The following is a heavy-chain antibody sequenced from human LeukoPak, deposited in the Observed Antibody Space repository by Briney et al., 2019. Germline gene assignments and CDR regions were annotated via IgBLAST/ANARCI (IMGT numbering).Heavy chain of an antibody. CDR2: VHSSGRVI. CDR1: GYTFTSDY. CDR3: AGSSHQRNWFDP. J-gene: IGHJ5*02. V-gene: IGHV1-46*01. D-gene: IGHD1-26*01. Sequence: ASVKVSCKASGYTFTSDYMNWVRQAPGQGLEWMGIVHSSGRVIRYAQEFQDRVTVTRDTSTSTIYLELSSLRSEDTAVYYCAGSSHQRNWFDPWGQGTLVIVSS.